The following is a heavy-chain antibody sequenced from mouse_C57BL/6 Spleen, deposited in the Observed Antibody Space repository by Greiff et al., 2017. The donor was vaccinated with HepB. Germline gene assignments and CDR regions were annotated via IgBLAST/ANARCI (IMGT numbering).Heavy chain of an antibody. V-gene: IGHV1-76*01. J-gene: IGHJ4*01. CDR1: GYTFTDYY. D-gene: IGHD1-1*01. Sequence: QVQLKESGAELVRPGASVKLSCKASGYTFTDYYINWVKQRPGQGLEWIARIYPGSGNTYYNEKFKGKATLTAEKSSSTAYMQLSSLTSEDSAVYFCARHKNPLTVVAPAMDYWGQGTSVTVSS. CDR3: ARHKNPLTVVAPAMDY. CDR2: IYPGSGNT.